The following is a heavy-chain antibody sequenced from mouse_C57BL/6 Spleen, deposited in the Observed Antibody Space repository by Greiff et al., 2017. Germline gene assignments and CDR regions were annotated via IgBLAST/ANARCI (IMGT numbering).Heavy chain of an antibody. Sequence: VQLQQSGAELVRPGASVTLSCKASGYTFTDYEMHWVKQTPVHGLEWIGAIDPETGGTAYNQKFKGKAILTADKSSSTAYMELRSLTSEDSAVYYCPRSEGYGNFDYWGQGTTLTVSS. CDR3: PRSEGYGNFDY. D-gene: IGHD2-1*01. CDR1: GYTFTDYE. CDR2: IDPETGGT. V-gene: IGHV1-15*01. J-gene: IGHJ2*01.